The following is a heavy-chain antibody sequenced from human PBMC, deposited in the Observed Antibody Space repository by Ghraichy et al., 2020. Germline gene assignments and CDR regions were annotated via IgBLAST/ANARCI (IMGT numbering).Heavy chain of an antibody. CDR1: GLPFSSYW. V-gene: IGHV3-74*03. CDR2: ISNDGTTT. J-gene: IGHJ4*02. D-gene: IGHD3-3*01. CDR3: ATFGISWSLAY. Sequence: GGSLRLSCSASGLPFSSYWMHWVRQAPGKGLVWVSHISNDGTTTMYADSVKGRFTVSRDNAKNTVFLQMNSLRAEDTAVYYCATFGISWSLAYWGQGTLVTVSS.